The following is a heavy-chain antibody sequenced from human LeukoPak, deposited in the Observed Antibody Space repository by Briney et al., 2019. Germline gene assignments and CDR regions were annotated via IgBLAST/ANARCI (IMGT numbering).Heavy chain of an antibody. CDR3: AREGRYSYGYTNFDY. CDR2: IIPILGIA. CDR1: GGTFSSYA. D-gene: IGHD5-18*01. J-gene: IGHJ4*02. V-gene: IGHV1-69*04. Sequence: ASVKVSCKASGGTFSSYAISWVRQAPGQGLEWMGRIIPILGIANYAQKFQGRVAITADKSTSTAYMELSSLRSEDTAVYYCAREGRYSYGYTNFDYWGQGTLVTVSS.